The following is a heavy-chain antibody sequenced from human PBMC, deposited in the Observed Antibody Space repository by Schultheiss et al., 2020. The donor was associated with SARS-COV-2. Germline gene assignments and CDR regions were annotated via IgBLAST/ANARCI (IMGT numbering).Heavy chain of an antibody. CDR1: GGTFSSYA. J-gene: IGHJ6*03. CDR3: ARAVTSGYSFNYYYYYMDV. Sequence: ASVKVSCKASGGTFSSYAISWVRQAPGQGLEWMGWIKPNSGGTNYAQKFQRWVTMTRDTSISTGYMELSRLRSEDTAVYYCARAVTSGYSFNYYYYYMDVWGKGTTVTVSS. D-gene: IGHD3-3*01. CDR2: IKPNSGGT. V-gene: IGHV1-2*04.